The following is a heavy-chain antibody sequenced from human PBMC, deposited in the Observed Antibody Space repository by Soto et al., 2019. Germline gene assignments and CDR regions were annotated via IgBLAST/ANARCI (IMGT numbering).Heavy chain of an antibody. V-gene: IGHV3-48*02. CDR3: ARDLSRAPSVVPAAMPPSPPDY. CDR1: GFTFSSYS. D-gene: IGHD2-2*01. Sequence: GGSLRLSCAASGFTFSSYSMNWVRQAPGKGLEWVSYISSSSSTIYYADSVKGRFTISRDNAKNSLYLQMNSLRDEDTAVYYCARDLSRAPSVVPAAMPPSPPDYWGQGTLVTVSS. CDR2: ISSSSSTI. J-gene: IGHJ4*02.